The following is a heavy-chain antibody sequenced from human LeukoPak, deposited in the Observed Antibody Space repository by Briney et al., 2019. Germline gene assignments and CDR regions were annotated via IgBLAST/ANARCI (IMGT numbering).Heavy chain of an antibody. Sequence: GGSLRLSCAASGFTFDDYGMSWVRQAPGKGLEWVSGINWNGGSTGYADSVKGRFTISRDNAKNSLYLQMNSLRAEDTALYYCARAGDDYSNTYHYYYMDVWGKGTTVTVS. V-gene: IGHV3-20*04. D-gene: IGHD4-11*01. CDR3: ARAGDDYSNTYHYYYMDV. J-gene: IGHJ6*03. CDR1: GFTFDDYG. CDR2: INWNGGST.